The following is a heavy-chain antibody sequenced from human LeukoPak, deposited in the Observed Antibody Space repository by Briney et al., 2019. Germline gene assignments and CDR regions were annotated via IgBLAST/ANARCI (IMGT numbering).Heavy chain of an antibody. CDR3: ARTTSLTASGYDY. CDR2: MNPYSGDR. V-gene: IGHV1-8*03. D-gene: IGHD4-17*01. Sequence: AASVKVSCKISGYTFTTYHINWVRQATGQGLEWMGWMNPYSGDRGYAQKFQGRVSITSDTSISTAYLELSSLRSDDTAVYFCARTTSLTASGYDYWGQGTLVTVSS. CDR1: GYTFTTYH. J-gene: IGHJ4*02.